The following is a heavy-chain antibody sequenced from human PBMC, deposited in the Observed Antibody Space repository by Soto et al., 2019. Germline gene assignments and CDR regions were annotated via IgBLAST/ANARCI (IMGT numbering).Heavy chain of an antibody. V-gene: IGHV3-13*01. CDR2: INAAGDA. J-gene: IGHJ6*02. CDR1: GFTFRNYD. Sequence: ESGGGLVQPGGSLRLSCEASGFTFRNYDMHWVRQGTGKGLEWVSGINAAGDADYADSVEGRFTISRENAQNSFFLQMNSLRVGDTAVYYCARTDRDFYGLDLWGQVTTVIVSS. CDR3: ARTDRDFYGLDL.